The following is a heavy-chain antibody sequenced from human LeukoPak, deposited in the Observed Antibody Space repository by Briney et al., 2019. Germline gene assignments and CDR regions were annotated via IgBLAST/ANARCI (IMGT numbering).Heavy chain of an antibody. CDR3: AKDMDPSYTWHGGLFDY. CDR1: GFTFDDYA. D-gene: IGHD4-23*01. CDR2: ISWNSGSI. V-gene: IGHV3-9*01. J-gene: IGHJ4*02. Sequence: GGSLRLSCAASGFTFDDYAMHWVRQAPGKGLEWVSGISWNSGSIGYADSVKGRFTISRDNAKNSLYLQMNSLRAEDTALYYCAKDMDPSYTWHGGLFDYWGQGTLVTVSS.